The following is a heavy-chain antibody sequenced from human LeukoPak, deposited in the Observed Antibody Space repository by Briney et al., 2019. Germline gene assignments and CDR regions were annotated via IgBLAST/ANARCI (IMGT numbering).Heavy chain of an antibody. Sequence: KTSETLSLTCTVSGGSINNYYWSWVRQHPEKGLEWIGYIYYSGTAYYNPSLKSRVTMSVDTSKNQFSLKLDSVTAADTAVYYCARFSNDHGVKFDYWGQGTLVTVSS. V-gene: IGHV4-59*06. CDR3: ARFSNDHGVKFDY. CDR2: IYYSGTA. J-gene: IGHJ4*02. CDR1: GGSINNYY. D-gene: IGHD4-17*01.